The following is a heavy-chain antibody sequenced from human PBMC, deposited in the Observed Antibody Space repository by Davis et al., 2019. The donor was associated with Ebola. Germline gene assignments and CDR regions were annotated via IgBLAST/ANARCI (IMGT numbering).Heavy chain of an antibody. CDR3: ARDIGLVTPAWFDP. J-gene: IGHJ5*02. D-gene: IGHD4-23*01. Sequence: ASVKVSCKASGYTFTGYYMHWVRQAPGQGLEWMGWINPNSGGTNYAQKFQGRVTITADESTSTAYMELSSLRSEDTAVYYCARDIGLVTPAWFDPWGQGTLVTVSS. V-gene: IGHV1-2*02. CDR1: GYTFTGYY. CDR2: INPNSGGT.